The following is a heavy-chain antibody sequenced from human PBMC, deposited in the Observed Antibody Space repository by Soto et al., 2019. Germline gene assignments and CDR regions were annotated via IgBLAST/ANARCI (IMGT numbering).Heavy chain of an antibody. CDR1: GFTFSSYA. J-gene: IGHJ3*02. V-gene: IGHV3-23*01. CDR3: AKDQDFWSGYSVNDAFDI. CDR2: ISGSGGST. Sequence: GGSLRLSCAASGFTFSSYAMSWVRQAPGKGLEWVSAISGSGGSTYYADSVKGRFTISRDNSKNTLYLQMNSLRAEDTAVYYCAKDQDFWSGYSVNDAFDIWGQGTMVTVSS. D-gene: IGHD3-3*01.